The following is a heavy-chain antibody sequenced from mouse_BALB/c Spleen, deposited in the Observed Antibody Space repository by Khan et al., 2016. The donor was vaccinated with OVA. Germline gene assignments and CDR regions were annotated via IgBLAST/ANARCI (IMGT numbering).Heavy chain of an antibody. CDR2: IHYSGST. D-gene: IGHD6-1*01. CDR3: TRFSCSGSSFSC. V-gene: IGHV3-1*02. CDR1: GYSITSGYC. Sequence: EVQLQESGPDLLNPSQSLSLTCTVTGYSITSGYCWHWIRQFPGNKLEWMGYIHYSGSTDSHPSLNSRNSVTRNTSKNQFFLQLNFVTTEDTATSFCTRFSCSGSSFSCWGRRTMVTVSA. J-gene: IGHJ3*01.